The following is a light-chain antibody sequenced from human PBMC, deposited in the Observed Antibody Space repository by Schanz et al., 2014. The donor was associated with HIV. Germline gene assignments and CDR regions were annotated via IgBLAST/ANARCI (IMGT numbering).Light chain of an antibody. Sequence: QSALTQPASVSGSPGQSISISCTGTSGDVGSYNYVSWYQQHPGKAPKLMIYDVSNRPSGVSSRFSGSKSGNTASLTISGLQAEDEADYYCSSYAGLNRAVFGGGTQLTVL. J-gene: IGLJ7*01. V-gene: IGLV2-14*03. CDR2: DVS. CDR3: SSYAGLNRAV. CDR1: SGDVGSYNY.